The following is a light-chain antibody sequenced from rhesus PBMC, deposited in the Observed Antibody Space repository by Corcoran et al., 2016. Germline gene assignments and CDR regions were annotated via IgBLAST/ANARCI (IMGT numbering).Light chain of an antibody. CDR3: QHGYGTPYS. CDR1: ENVTNY. Sequence: DIQMTQSPSSLSSSVGDRVAITCRASENVTNYLNWYQQKPGKTRKLLIYKAATLHRGVPSRFSGSGAGTDYTVTISSLQPEDVATYYCQHGYGTPYSFGQGTKVEIK. CDR2: KAA. V-gene: IGKV1-74*01. J-gene: IGKJ2*01.